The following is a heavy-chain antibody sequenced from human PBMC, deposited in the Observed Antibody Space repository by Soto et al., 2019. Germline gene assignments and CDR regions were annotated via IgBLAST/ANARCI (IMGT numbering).Heavy chain of an antibody. J-gene: IGHJ4*02. Sequence: SVKVSCKASGGTFSSYTISWVRQAPGQGLEWMGRIIPILGIANYAQKFQGRVTITADKSTSTAYMELSSLRSEDTAVYYCARDLHSSGWYDYWGQGTLVTVSS. CDR1: GGTFSSYT. CDR3: ARDLHSSGWYDY. D-gene: IGHD6-19*01. CDR2: IIPILGIA. V-gene: IGHV1-69*04.